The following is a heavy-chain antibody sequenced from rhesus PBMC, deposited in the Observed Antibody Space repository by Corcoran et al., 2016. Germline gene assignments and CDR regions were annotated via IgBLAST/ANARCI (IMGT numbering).Heavy chain of an antibody. V-gene: IGHV4-147*01. D-gene: IGHD2-15*01. J-gene: IGHJ4*01. CDR2: NYCSSGST. Sequence: QVQLQESGPGLVKPSETLSLTRADSGYSLSSNYWSWIRQPPGKGLEWIGYNYCSSGSTYYNPSLKSRVTISTDTSKNQFSLKLSSVTAADTAVYYCARDSTGSWVYWGQGVLVTVSS. CDR1: GYSLSSNY. CDR3: ARDSTGSWVY.